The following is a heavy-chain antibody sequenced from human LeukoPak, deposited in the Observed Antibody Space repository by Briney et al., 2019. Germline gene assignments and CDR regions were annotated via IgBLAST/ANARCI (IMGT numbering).Heavy chain of an antibody. J-gene: IGHJ4*02. D-gene: IGHD2-21*01. CDR3: VRDSGSCGGNECNHFDY. V-gene: IGHV3-48*03. CDR1: GFTFSIYE. Sequence: GGSLRLSCAAPGFTFSIYEINWVRQAPGKGLEWVSYICNSGTTMYYAGSVRGRFTISRDNAKSSLYLHLNTLRAQDTAVYYSVRDSGSCGGNECNHFDYWGQGSLVTVSS. CDR2: ICNSGTTM.